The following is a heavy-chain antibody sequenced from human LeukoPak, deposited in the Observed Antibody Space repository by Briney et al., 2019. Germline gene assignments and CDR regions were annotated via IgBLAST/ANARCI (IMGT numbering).Heavy chain of an antibody. V-gene: IGHV1-2*02. CDR1: GYTFTGYY. CDR3: ARDLGYSSGWYPTRWFDP. CDR2: INPDSGGT. J-gene: IGHJ5*02. D-gene: IGHD6-19*01. Sequence: GASVKLSCTASGYTFTGYYMHWVRQAPGQGLEWMGWINPDSGGTNYAQKFQGRVTMTRDTSISTVYMELNRLRSDDTAVYYCARDLGYSSGWYPTRWFDPWGQGTLVTVSS.